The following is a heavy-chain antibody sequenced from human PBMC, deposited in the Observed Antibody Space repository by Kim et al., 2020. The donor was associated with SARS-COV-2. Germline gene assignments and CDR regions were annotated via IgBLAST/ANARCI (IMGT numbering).Heavy chain of an antibody. CDR3: ARDGTSYSSGWYSGYGMDV. V-gene: IGHV3-30*04. J-gene: IGHJ6*02. Sequence: GGSLRLSCAASEFTFSIYAIHRVRQAPGKGLEWVAIISYDGSNKYYADSVKGRFTISRDDSKNTLYLQMNSLRAEDTAVYYCARDGTSYSSGWYSGYGMDVWGQGTTVTVSS. CDR2: ISYDGSNK. CDR1: EFTFSIYA. D-gene: IGHD6-19*01.